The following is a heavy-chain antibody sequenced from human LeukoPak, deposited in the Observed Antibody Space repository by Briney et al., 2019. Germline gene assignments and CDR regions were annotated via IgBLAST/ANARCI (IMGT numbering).Heavy chain of an antibody. V-gene: IGHV3-23*01. Sequence: PGGSLRLSCAASGFTFSSYAMSWVRQAPKKGLEWVSVISASGGSTNYADSVKGRFTISRDNAKNSLYLQMNSLRAEDTAVYYCARDGSYSSSWYFDYWGQGTLVTVSS. CDR3: ARDGSYSSSWYFDY. CDR2: ISASGGST. J-gene: IGHJ4*02. CDR1: GFTFSSYA. D-gene: IGHD6-13*01.